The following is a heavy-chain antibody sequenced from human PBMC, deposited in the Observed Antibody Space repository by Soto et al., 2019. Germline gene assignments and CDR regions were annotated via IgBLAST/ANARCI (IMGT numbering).Heavy chain of an antibody. CDR1: GDTLTELS. Sequence: ASVKVSCKVSGDTLTELSMHWVRQAPGKGLEWMGGFDPEDGETIYAQKFQGRVTMTEDTSTDTAYMELSSLRSEDTAVYYCATGVVVVVAARTFDYWGQGTLVTVSS. V-gene: IGHV1-24*01. D-gene: IGHD2-15*01. J-gene: IGHJ4*02. CDR3: ATGVVVVVAARTFDY. CDR2: FDPEDGET.